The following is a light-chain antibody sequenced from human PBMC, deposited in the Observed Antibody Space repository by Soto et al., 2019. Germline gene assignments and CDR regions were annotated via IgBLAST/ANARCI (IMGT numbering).Light chain of an antibody. Sequence: QSALAQPPSASGSPGQSVTISCAGTSNDVGGYNFVSWYQQHPGKAPKLMIFEVSKRPSGVPGRFSGSKSGNTASLTVSGLQAEDEADYYCSSYAGNNIFYVFGTGTKVTVL. CDR3: SSYAGNNIFYV. J-gene: IGLJ1*01. V-gene: IGLV2-8*01. CDR2: EVS. CDR1: SNDVGGYNF.